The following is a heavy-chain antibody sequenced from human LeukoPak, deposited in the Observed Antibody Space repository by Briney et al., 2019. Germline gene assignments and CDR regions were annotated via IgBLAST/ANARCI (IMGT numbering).Heavy chain of an antibody. J-gene: IGHJ4*02. Sequence: GGSLRLSCAAFGFTFSNYNMNWVRQAPGKGLEWVSSISSSSSYIYYADSVKGRFTISRDNAKNTLYLQMNSLRAEDTAVYYCAGDFGIAEVYWGQGTLVTVSS. V-gene: IGHV3-21*01. D-gene: IGHD6-13*01. CDR3: AGDFGIAEVY. CDR2: ISSSSSYI. CDR1: GFTFSNYN.